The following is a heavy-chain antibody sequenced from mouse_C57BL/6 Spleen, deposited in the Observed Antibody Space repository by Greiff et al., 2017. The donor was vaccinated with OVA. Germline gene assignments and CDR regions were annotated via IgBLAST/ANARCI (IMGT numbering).Heavy chain of an antibody. J-gene: IGHJ4*01. Sequence: EVQLQQSGPELVKPGASVKISCKASGYTFTDYYMNWVKQSHGKSLEWIGDINPNNGGTSYNQKFKGKATLTVDKSSSTAYMELRSLTSEDSAVYYCARSLTGTKDAMDYWGQGTSVTVSS. CDR3: ARSLTGTKDAMDY. CDR1: GYTFTDYY. CDR2: INPNNGGT. V-gene: IGHV1-26*01. D-gene: IGHD4-1*01.